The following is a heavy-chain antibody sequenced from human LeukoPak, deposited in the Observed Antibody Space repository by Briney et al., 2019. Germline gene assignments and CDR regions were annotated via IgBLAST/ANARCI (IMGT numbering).Heavy chain of an antibody. CDR2: IYHSGST. D-gene: IGHD3-22*01. CDR1: GYSISSGYY. J-gene: IGHJ4*02. CDR3: ARRSENSSGYYFAYYFDY. Sequence: PSETLSLTCVVSGYSISSGYYWGWIRQPPGKGLEWIGSIYHSGSTYYNPSLKSRVTISVDTSKNQFSLKLSSVTAADTAVYYCARRSENSSGYYFAYYFDYWGQGTLVTVSS. V-gene: IGHV4-38-2*01.